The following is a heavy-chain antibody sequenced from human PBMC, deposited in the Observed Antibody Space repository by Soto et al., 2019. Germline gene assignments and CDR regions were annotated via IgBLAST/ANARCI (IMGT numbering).Heavy chain of an antibody. CDR3: ARDFAGLDADSSGYRDAFDI. J-gene: IGHJ3*02. CDR2: ISYDGSNK. V-gene: IGHV3-30-3*01. Sequence: GGSLRLSCAASGFTFSSYAMHWVRQAPGKGLEWVAVISYDGSNKYYADSVKGRFTISRDNSKNTLYLQMNSLRAEDTAVYYCARDFAGLDADSSGYRDAFDIWGQGTMVTVSS. CDR1: GFTFSSYA. D-gene: IGHD3-22*01.